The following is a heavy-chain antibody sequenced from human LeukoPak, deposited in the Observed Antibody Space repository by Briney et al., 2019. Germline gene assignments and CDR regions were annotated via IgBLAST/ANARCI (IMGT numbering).Heavy chain of an antibody. J-gene: IGHJ4*02. CDR1: GFAVSSNY. V-gene: IGHV3-53*01. CDR3: AKKWGVGTTTLDYFDY. D-gene: IGHD1-26*01. CDR2: IYSGGST. Sequence: GGSLRLSCAASGFAVSSNYMSWVRQAPGKGLEWVSVIYSGGSTYYADSVKGRFTISRDNAKNSLYLQMNSLRAEDTAVYYCAKKWGVGTTTLDYFDYWGQGTLVTVSS.